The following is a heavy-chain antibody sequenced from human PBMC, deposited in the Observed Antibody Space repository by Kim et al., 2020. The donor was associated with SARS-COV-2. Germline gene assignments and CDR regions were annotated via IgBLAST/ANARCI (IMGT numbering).Heavy chain of an antibody. CDR3: AMGGSNSNGNSRGDY. CDR1: GYTFTNYA. V-gene: IGHV7-4-1*02. Sequence: ASVKVSCKASGYTFTNYAINWVRQAPGQGLEWMGWINTNTGNPIYAQGFSGRFVFSLDTSVSTSYLQISSLKAEDTAVYYCAMGGSNSNGNSRGDYWGQGTLVTVSS. D-gene: IGHD4-4*01. J-gene: IGHJ4*02. CDR2: INTNTGNP.